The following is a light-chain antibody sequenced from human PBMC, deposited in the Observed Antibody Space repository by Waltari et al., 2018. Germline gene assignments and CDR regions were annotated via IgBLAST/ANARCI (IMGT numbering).Light chain of an antibody. CDR2: GAS. CDR3: QQYDNWLGT. J-gene: IGKJ1*01. Sequence: MVLTQSPATLSGFLGERATLSCRAIQCIRSNLDWYKHKPGQAPRRLSYGASTRATGIPARFSGSGSGTEFTLTISSLQSEDFAVYFCQQYDNWLGTFGQGTKVEIK. V-gene: IGKV3-15*01. CDR1: QCIRSN.